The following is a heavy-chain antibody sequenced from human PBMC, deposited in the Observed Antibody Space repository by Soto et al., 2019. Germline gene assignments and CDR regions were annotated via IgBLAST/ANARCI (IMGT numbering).Heavy chain of an antibody. D-gene: IGHD3-16*02. CDR1: GFTFSSYA. CDR2: ISGSGGST. V-gene: IGHV3-23*01. CDR3: ANARIYYDYVWGSYRYPYYFDY. Sequence: EVQLLESGGGLVQPGGSLRLSCAASGFTFSSYAMSWVRQAQGKGLEWVSAISGSGGSTYYADSVKGRFTISRDNSKNTLNLQMNSHRAEDTAVYYCANARIYYDYVWGSYRYPYYFDYWGQGTLVTVSS. J-gene: IGHJ4*02.